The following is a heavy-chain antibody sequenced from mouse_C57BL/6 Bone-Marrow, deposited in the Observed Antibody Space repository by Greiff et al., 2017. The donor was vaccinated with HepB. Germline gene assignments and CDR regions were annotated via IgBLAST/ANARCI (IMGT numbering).Heavy chain of an antibody. V-gene: IGHV7-3*01. CDR1: GFTFTDYY. J-gene: IGHJ4*01. D-gene: IGHD1-1*01. CDR2: IRNKANGYTT. Sequence: VQLKESGGGLVQPGGSLSLSCAASGFTFTDYYMSWVRQPPGKALEWLGFIRNKANGYTTEYSASVKGRFTISRDNSQSILYLQMNALRAEDSATYYCARNYGSSYGYAMDYWGQGTSVTVSS. CDR3: ARNYGSSYGYAMDY.